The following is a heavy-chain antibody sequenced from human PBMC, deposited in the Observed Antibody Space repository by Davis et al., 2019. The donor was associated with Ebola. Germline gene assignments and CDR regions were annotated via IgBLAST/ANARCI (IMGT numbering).Heavy chain of an antibody. CDR3: ARRGGWSGAFLDY. CDR2: IYPGDSDT. CDR1: GYTFTTYW. Sequence: GESLKISCKGSGYTFTTYWIGWVRQMPGKGLEWMGIIYPGDSDTSYSPSFQGQVTISADKSISTAYLQWSSLKASDTAMYYCARRGGWSGAFLDYWGQGTLATVSS. V-gene: IGHV5-51*01. J-gene: IGHJ4*02. D-gene: IGHD3-3*02.